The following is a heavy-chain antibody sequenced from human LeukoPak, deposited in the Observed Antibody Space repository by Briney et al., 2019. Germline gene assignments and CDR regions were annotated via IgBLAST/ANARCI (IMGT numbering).Heavy chain of an antibody. CDR2: ISGSGGST. V-gene: IGHV3-23*01. Sequence: GGSLRLSCAASGFTFSSYAMSWVRQAPGKGLEWVSAISGSGGSTYYADSVKGRFTISRDNSKNTLYLQMNSLRAEDTAVYYCAKDGARGWELLPLGYWGRGTLVTVSS. D-gene: IGHD1-26*01. J-gene: IGHJ4*02. CDR1: GFTFSSYA. CDR3: AKDGARGWELLPLGY.